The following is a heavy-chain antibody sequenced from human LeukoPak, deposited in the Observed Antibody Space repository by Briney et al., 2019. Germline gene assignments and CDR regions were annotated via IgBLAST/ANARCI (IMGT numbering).Heavy chain of an antibody. J-gene: IGHJ4*02. CDR1: GFTFSSYA. CDR2: ISGSGGST. Sequence: GGSLRLSCAASGFTFSSYAMSWVRQAPGKGLEWVSAISGSGGSTYYADSVKGRFTISRDNSKNTLYLQMNSLRAEDTAVYYCAIEPLGYCSSTSCYNFDYWGQGTLVTVSS. V-gene: IGHV3-23*01. CDR3: AIEPLGYCSSTSCYNFDY. D-gene: IGHD2-2*02.